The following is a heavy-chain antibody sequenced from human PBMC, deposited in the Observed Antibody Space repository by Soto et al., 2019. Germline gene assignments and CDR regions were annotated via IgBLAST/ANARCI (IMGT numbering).Heavy chain of an antibody. CDR1: GGSISSGGYY. D-gene: IGHD2-2*02. V-gene: IGHV4-31*03. Sequence: SETLSLTCTVSGGSISSGGYYWSWIRQHPGKGLEWIGYIYYSGSTYYNPSLKSRVTISVDTSKNQFSLKLSSVTAADTAVYYCAREFRYCSSTSCYRFLFDSWAQGSLVIGSS. J-gene: IGHJ4*02. CDR3: AREFRYCSSTSCYRFLFDS. CDR2: IYYSGST.